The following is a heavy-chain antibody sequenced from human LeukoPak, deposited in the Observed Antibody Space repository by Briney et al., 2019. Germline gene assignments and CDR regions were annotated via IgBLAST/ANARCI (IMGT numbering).Heavy chain of an antibody. CDR3: ARQVGPFDP. D-gene: IGHD3-10*01. CDR2: IYTSGST. V-gene: IGHV4-4*09. CDR1: GGSFRGYY. Sequence: PSETLSLTCTLKGGSFRGYYWKWVRQPPGKGLEWIGYIYTSGSTNYNPSLKSRVTISVDTSKNQFSLKLSSVTAADTAVYYCARQVGPFDPWGQGTLVTVSS. J-gene: IGHJ5*02.